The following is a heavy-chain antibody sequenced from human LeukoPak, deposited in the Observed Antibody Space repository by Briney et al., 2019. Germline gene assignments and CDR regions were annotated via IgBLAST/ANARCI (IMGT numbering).Heavy chain of an antibody. V-gene: IGHV4-59*01. Sequence: SETLSLTCTVSGGSMVGYYWSWIRQPPGKGLEWIGYIYYTGTTTYNPSLESRVTISVDTSNNQFSLKLTSATTADTAVYFCARGDYGDYGLPSWYFDVWGRGALVAASS. CDR1: GGSMVGYY. D-gene: IGHD4-17*01. CDR2: IYYTGTT. J-gene: IGHJ2*01. CDR3: ARGDYGDYGLPSWYFDV.